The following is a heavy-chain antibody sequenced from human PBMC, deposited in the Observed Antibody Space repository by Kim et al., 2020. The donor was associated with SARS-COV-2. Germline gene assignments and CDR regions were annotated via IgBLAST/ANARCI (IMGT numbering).Heavy chain of an antibody. CDR3: AKAGEWYGENNWFDP. D-gene: IGHD4-17*01. CDR1: GFTFDDYA. CDR2: ISWNSGSI. V-gene: IGHV3-9*01. J-gene: IGHJ5*02. Sequence: GGSLRLSCAASGFTFDDYAMHWVRQAPGKGLEWVSGISWNSGSIGYADSVKGRFTISRDNAKNSLYLQMNSLRAEDTALYYCAKAGEWYGENNWFDPWG.